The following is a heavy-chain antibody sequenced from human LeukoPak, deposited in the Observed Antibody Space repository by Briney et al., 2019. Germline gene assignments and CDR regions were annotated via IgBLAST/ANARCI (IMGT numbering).Heavy chain of an antibody. V-gene: IGHV1-46*01. Sequence: EASVKVSCKASGYTFIRYYMHWVRQAPGQGPEWMGMINLSGGSTTYAQKFQGRVTMTRDTSTSTVYMELSSLTSEDTAIYYCARGSDYSISSTDHWGQGTLVTVSS. CDR3: ARGSDYSISSTDH. CDR2: INLSGGST. D-gene: IGHD6-6*01. J-gene: IGHJ4*02. CDR1: GYTFIRYY.